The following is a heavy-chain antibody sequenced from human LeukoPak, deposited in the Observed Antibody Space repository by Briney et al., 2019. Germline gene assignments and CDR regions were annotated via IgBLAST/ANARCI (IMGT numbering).Heavy chain of an antibody. J-gene: IGHJ3*02. CDR2: IYTTGST. D-gene: IGHD6-13*01. CDR3: ARDLRTLYSSNWYVGAFDI. V-gene: IGHV4-4*07. Sequence: SETLSFTCSVSGGSISSYYWSWIRQPAGKGLEWIGRIYTTGSTTYNPSLRSRVTMSVDTSKNLFSLKLSPVSAADTAVYYCARDLRTLYSSNWYVGAFDIWGQGTLVTVSS. CDR1: GGSISSYY.